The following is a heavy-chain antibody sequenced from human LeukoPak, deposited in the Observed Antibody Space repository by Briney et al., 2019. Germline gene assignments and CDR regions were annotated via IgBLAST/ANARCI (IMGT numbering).Heavy chain of an antibody. CDR3: AKVQVPMVRGVNDY. CDR2: MSGSVGST. J-gene: IGHJ4*02. V-gene: IGHV3-23*01. D-gene: IGHD3-10*01. CDR1: GVTFSSNA. Sequence: PGGSLRLSCAASGVTFSSNAMSWVRQAPRTGLELASAMSGSVGSTYYADSVQGRFTISRDNSKNTLYLQMNSLRAEDTAVYYCAKVQVPMVRGVNDYWGQGTLVTVSS.